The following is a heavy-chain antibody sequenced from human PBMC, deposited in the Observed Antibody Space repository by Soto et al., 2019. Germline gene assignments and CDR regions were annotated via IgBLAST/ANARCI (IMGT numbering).Heavy chain of an antibody. Sequence: EVQLLESGGGLVQPGGSLRLSCAASGFAFSSYVMSWVRQAPGKGLEWVSAVSYSDGSTYYADSVKGRFAISRDNSKNTFYLQMNSLRAEDTAIYYCAKPTVATPYYFDSWGQGTLVTVSS. CDR2: VSYSDGST. D-gene: IGHD4-17*01. J-gene: IGHJ4*02. CDR3: AKPTVATPYYFDS. CDR1: GFAFSSYV. V-gene: IGHV3-23*01.